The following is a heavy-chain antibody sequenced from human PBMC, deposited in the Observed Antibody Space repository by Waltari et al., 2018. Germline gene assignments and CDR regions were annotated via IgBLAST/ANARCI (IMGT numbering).Heavy chain of an antibody. CDR3: VRGYPDIVATISDY. V-gene: IGHV4-39*07. Sequence: QLQLQESGPGLVKPSATLSLTCTVSRSSISNHNSYWGWVRQPPGKGLEWIGSFYKSGTTYYNPSLKSRVTISVDTSNNQFSLKLNSVTAADTAVYYCVRGYPDIVATISDYWGQGTLVIVSS. D-gene: IGHD5-12*01. J-gene: IGHJ4*02. CDR2: FYKSGTT. CDR1: RSSISNHNSY.